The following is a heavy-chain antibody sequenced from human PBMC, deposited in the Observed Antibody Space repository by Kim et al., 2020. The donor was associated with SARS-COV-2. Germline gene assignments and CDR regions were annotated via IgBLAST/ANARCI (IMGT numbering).Heavy chain of an antibody. CDR1: GFTFSSSA. CDR3: AKDLNWKSSTRAFDI. CDR2: VSDSGDRT. Sequence: GGSLRLSCAASGFTFSSSAVSWVRQAPGKGLEWVSAVSDSGDRTYYADSVKGRFSISRDNSKNTLNLQMNSLRADDTAVYYCAKDLNWKSSTRAFDIWGQGTMVTVSS. J-gene: IGHJ3*02. V-gene: IGHV3-23*01. D-gene: IGHD1-20*01.